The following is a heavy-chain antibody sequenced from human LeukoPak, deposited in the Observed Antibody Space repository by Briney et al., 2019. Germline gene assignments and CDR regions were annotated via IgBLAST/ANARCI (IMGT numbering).Heavy chain of an antibody. CDR3: AREGSGGRYYYYMDV. CDR1: GGTFISYT. Sequence: SVKVSCKASGGTFISYTISWVRQAPGQGGEWMGRIIPILGIANYAQKFQGRVTITADKSTSTPYMELSSLRSEDTAVYYCAREGSGGRYYYYMDVWGKGTTVTVSS. V-gene: IGHV1-69*04. CDR2: IIPILGIA. D-gene: IGHD6-25*01. J-gene: IGHJ6*03.